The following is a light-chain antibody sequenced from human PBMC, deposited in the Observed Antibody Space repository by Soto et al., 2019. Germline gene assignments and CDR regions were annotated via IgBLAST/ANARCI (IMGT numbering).Light chain of an antibody. CDR2: SAS. V-gene: IGKV3D-15*01. CDR1: QSIRTN. J-gene: IGKJ4*01. CDR3: QQHADWPLT. Sequence: EIVMTQSPATLSVSPGERATLSCRASQSIRTNLAWYQQKPGQAPRLLIYSASTRATGIPARFSGSGSGTEFTLTISSLEPEDFAVYYCQQHADWPLTFGGGTKVEIK.